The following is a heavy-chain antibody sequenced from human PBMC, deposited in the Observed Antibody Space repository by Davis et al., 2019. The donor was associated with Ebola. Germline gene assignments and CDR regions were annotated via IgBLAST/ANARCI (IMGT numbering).Heavy chain of an antibody. J-gene: IGHJ5*02. V-gene: IGHV4-61*08. D-gene: IGHD2-2*02. Sequence: SETLSPTCPLSGGSISSGGYYWSWIRQHPGKGLEWIGYIYYSGNTNYNPSLKSPVTISVDTSKNQFSLKLSSVTAADTAVYYCARLVVPAAIGWGWIDPWGQGTLVTVSS. CDR2: IYYSGNT. CDR1: GGSISSGGYY. CDR3: ARLVVPAAIGWGWIDP.